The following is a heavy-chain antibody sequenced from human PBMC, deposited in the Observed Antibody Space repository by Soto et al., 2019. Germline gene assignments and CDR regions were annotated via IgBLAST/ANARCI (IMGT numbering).Heavy chain of an antibody. Sequence: GGSLRLSCAASGFTFSSYGMHWVRQAPGKGLEWVSSISSSSSYIYYADSVKGRFTISRDNAKNSLYLQMNSLRAEDTAVYYCAREFEQLALDYWGQGTLVTVSS. CDR1: GFTFSSYG. CDR2: ISSSSSYI. D-gene: IGHD6-6*01. V-gene: IGHV3-21*01. J-gene: IGHJ4*02. CDR3: AREFEQLALDY.